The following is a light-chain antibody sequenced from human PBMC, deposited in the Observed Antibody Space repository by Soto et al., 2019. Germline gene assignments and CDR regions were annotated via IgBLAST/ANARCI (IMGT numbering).Light chain of an antibody. Sequence: DIQMTQSPCFVSASVGDRVTITCRASRDISTWLAWYQQKPGRAPNLLIYSASSLQSGVPSRFSGSGSGTDFTLTISSLQPEDFATYYCQQANSFPYTFGQGTKLEIK. CDR3: QQANSFPYT. V-gene: IGKV1-12*01. CDR1: RDISTW. CDR2: SAS. J-gene: IGKJ2*01.